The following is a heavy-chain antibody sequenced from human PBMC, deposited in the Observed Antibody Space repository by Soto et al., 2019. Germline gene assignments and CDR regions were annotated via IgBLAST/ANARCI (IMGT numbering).Heavy chain of an antibody. CDR2: IYYSGST. D-gene: IGHD3-3*01. CDR1: GGSVSRGSYY. V-gene: IGHV4-61*01. CDR3: AREGMSGGSGEPQSGRNG. J-gene: IGHJ6*04. Sequence: PSETLSLTCTVSGGSVSRGSYYWSWIRQPPGKGLEWIGHIYYSGSTNYNPSPKSRVTISVDTSKNQFSLKLNSVPGADTAGHYCAREGMSGGSGEPQSGRNGWDRGNTVTVSS.